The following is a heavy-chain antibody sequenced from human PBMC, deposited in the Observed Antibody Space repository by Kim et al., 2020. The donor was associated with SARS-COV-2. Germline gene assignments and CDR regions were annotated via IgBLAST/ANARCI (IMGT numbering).Heavy chain of an antibody. V-gene: IGHV1-58*02. D-gene: IGHD2-15*01. CDR1: GYTFTSSA. J-gene: IGHJ4*01. Sequence: SVKVSCKASGYTFTSSAMKWVRQAPGQGLEWMGWINVSTGNPTYAQKFPERVTFTMDTSTSTAYLELSSLRSEDTAVYYCAGDNSPKVAANWVVPFGYW. CDR3: AGDNSPKVAANWVVPFGY. CDR2: INVSTGNP.